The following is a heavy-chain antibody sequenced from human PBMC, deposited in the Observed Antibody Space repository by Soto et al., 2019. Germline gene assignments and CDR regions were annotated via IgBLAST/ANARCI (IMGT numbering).Heavy chain of an antibody. V-gene: IGHV3-23*01. CDR2: VSEYGDVT. J-gene: IGHJ4*02. CDR3: VPGSSGTRGEDS. Sequence: PGGSLRLSCAVSGLTLSNHAMTWVRQAPGKGLDWVSTVSEYGDVTYYADSVRGRFTISRDNSKNTLYLQLNNLRVEDTAVYYCVPGSSGTRGEDSWGPGVVVTVSS. CDR1: GLTLSNHA. D-gene: IGHD3-10*01.